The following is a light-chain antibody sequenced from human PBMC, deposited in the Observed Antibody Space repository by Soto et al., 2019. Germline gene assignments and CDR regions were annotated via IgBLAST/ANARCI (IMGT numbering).Light chain of an antibody. J-gene: IGLJ3*02. CDR1: SSDVGSYNL. CDR3: CSYAGCRGL. Sequence: QSVLTQPASVSGSPGQSITISCTGTSSDVGSYNLVSWYQQHPGKAPKLMIYEVTKRPSGVSNRFSGSKSGNTASLTISGLQAEDEADYYCCSYAGCRGLFGGGTKVTVL. CDR2: EVT. V-gene: IGLV2-23*02.